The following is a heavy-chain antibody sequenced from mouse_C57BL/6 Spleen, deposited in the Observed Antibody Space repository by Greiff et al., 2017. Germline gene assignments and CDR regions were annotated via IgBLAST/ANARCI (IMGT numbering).Heavy chain of an antibody. V-gene: IGHV2-5*01. CDR1: GFSLTSYG. D-gene: IGHD1-1*01. Sequence: QVQLKESGPGLVQPSQSLSITCTVSGFSLTSYGVHWVRQSPGKGLEWLGVIWRGGSTDYNAAFMSRLSITKDNSKSQVFLKMNSLQADDTAIDYCAKNYGSSYRYFDVWGTGTTVTVAS. CDR2: IWRGGST. J-gene: IGHJ1*03. CDR3: AKNYGSSYRYFDV.